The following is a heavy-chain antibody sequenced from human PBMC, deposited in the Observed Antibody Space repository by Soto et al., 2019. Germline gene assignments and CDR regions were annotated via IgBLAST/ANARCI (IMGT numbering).Heavy chain of an antibody. CDR2: ISSSRSYT. CDR3: ARVPNYYVDL. D-gene: IGHD3-10*01. V-gene: IGHV3-11*05. Sequence: QVQLVESGGGLVKPGGSLRLSCAASGFTFSDYYMRWIRQAPGKGLEGVSKISSSRSYTNYADSVKGRFTISRDNAKNSLYLQMNSLRAEDTAVYYCARVPNYYVDLWGRGTLVTVSS. J-gene: IGHJ2*01. CDR1: GFTFSDYY.